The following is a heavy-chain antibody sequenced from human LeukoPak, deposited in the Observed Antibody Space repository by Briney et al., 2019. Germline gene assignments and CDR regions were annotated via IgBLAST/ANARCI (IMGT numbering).Heavy chain of an antibody. CDR1: GFTFSSYS. V-gene: IGHV3-21*01. D-gene: IGHD3-22*01. CDR3: ARTVPNYYDSSGYYHDY. CDR2: ISSSNSYI. Sequence: GGSLRLSCAASGFTFSSYSMNWVRQAPGKGLEWVSSISSSNSYIYYADSVKGRFTISRDNAKNSLYLQMNSLRAEDTAVYYCARTVPNYYDSSGYYHDYWGQGTLVTVSS. J-gene: IGHJ4*02.